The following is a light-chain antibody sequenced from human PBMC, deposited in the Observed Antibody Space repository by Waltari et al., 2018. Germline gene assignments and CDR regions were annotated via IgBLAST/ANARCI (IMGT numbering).Light chain of an antibody. CDR2: WAS. V-gene: IGKV4-1*01. Sequence: DIVMTQSPDSLAVSLGERATINCKSSQTVLYRSSNKNYLAWYQQKPGQPPKLLIYWASTRESGVPDRFNGSGSGTYFTLTISSLQAEDVAVYHCQQYYTTPPTFGGGTKVEIK. J-gene: IGKJ4*01. CDR3: QQYYTTPPT. CDR1: QTVLYRSSNKNY.